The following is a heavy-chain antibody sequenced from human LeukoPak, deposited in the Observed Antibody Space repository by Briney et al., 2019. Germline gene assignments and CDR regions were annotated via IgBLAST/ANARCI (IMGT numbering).Heavy chain of an antibody. CDR3: ASTQYYDFWSGYNYYYYMDV. CDR2: IIPIFGTA. D-gene: IGHD3-3*01. V-gene: IGHV1-69*05. CDR1: GGTFSSYA. Sequence: ASVKVSCKASGGTFSSYAISWVRQAPGQGLEWMGGIIPIFGTANYAQKFQGRVTITTDESTSTAYMELSSLRSEDTAVYYCASTQYYDFWSGYNYYYYMDVWGKGTTVTVSS. J-gene: IGHJ6*03.